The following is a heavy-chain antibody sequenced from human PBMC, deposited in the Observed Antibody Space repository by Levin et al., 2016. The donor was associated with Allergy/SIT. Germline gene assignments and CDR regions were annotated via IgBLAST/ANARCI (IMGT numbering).Heavy chain of an antibody. CDR1: GGSISSSSYY. V-gene: IGHV4-39*01. D-gene: IGHD2-15*01. CDR2: FYYSAST. J-gene: IGHJ6*03. Sequence: SETLSLTCTVSGGSISSSSYYWGWIRQPPGKGLEWIGSFYYSASTYYNPSLKSRVTISVDTSKNQFSPKLSSVTAADTAVYYCARHVGQPGYCSGGSCYPRRYYYYYMDVWGKGTTVTVSS. CDR3: ARHVGQPGYCSGGSCYPRRYYYYYMDV.